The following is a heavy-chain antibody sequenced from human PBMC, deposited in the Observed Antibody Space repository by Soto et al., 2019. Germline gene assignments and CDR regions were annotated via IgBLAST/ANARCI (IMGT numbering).Heavy chain of an antibody. Sequence: LRLSCAASGFTFDDYTMHWVRQAPGKGLEWVSLISWDGGSTYYADSVKGRFTISRDNSKNSLYLQMNSLRTEDTALYYCAKDIARGLGYCSGGSCYSGVPYYYGMDVWGQGTTVTVSS. CDR3: AKDIARGLGYCSGGSCYSGVPYYYGMDV. CDR2: ISWDGGST. V-gene: IGHV3-43*01. D-gene: IGHD2-15*01. J-gene: IGHJ6*02. CDR1: GFTFDDYT.